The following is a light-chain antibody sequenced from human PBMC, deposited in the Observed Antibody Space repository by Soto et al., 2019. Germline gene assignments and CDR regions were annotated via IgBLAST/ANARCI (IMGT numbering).Light chain of an antibody. CDR1: QSILKY. V-gene: IGKV1-17*01. Sequence: DIQMTQSPSSVSASVGDRITITCRASQSILKYLNWYQQKPGKAPNLLISAASTLQSGVPSRFSGSGSGTAGTITISSLQPEDCETYDCLRHNSYPWTFGQGTKVDNK. CDR2: AAS. CDR3: LRHNSYPWT. J-gene: IGKJ1*01.